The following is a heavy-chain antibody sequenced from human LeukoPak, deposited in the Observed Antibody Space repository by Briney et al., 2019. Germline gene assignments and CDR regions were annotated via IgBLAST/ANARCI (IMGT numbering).Heavy chain of an antibody. CDR2: IWYEGSKK. CDR3: ARDPPYYYDRSGYYRGGYFDY. V-gene: IGHV3-33*01. J-gene: IGHJ4*02. Sequence: PGGSLRLSCAASGFTFSSYGMHGGRRAPGEGLERGAVIWYEGSKKYYADSVKGRFTISRDNSKNTLYLQMNSLRAEDTAVYYCARDPPYYYDRSGYYRGGYFDYWGQETLVTVSS. CDR1: GFTFSSYG. D-gene: IGHD3-22*01.